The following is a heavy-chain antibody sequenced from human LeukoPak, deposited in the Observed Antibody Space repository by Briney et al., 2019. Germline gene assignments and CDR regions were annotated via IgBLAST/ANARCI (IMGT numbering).Heavy chain of an antibody. CDR2: IYHSGST. CDR1: GYSISSGYY. Sequence: PSETLSLTCTVSGYSISSGYYWGWIRQPPGKGLEWIGSIYHSGSTYYNPSLKSRVTISVDTSKNQFSLKLSSVTAADTAVYYCARKHGDSSGIDYWGQGTLVTVSS. CDR3: ARKHGDSSGIDY. J-gene: IGHJ4*02. V-gene: IGHV4-38-2*02. D-gene: IGHD3-22*01.